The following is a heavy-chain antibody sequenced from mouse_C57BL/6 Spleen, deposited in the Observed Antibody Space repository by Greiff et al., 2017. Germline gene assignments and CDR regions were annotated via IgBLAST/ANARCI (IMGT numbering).Heavy chain of an antibody. Sequence: QVQLQQPGAELVKPGASVKLSCKASGYTFTSYWMQWVKQRPGQGLEWIGEIDPSDSYTNYNQKFKGKATLTVDTSSSTAYMQLSSLTSEDSAVYYCARGRRVLDYWGQGTTLTVSS. CDR1: GYTFTSYW. CDR3: ARGRRVLDY. CDR2: IDPSDSYT. D-gene: IGHD1-1*01. V-gene: IGHV1-50*01. J-gene: IGHJ2*01.